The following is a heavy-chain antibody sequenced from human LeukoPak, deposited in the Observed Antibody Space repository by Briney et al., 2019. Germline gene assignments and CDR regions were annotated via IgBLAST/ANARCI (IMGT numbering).Heavy chain of an antibody. CDR3: ARGARHYYFDY. J-gene: IGHJ4*02. CDR2: IYYSGST. Sequence: PSETLSLTCTDSGGSISSYYWSWIRQPPGKGLEWIGYIYYSGSTNYNPSLKSRVTISVDTSKNQFSLKLSSVTAADTAVYYCARGARHYYFDYWGQGTLVTVSS. CDR1: GGSISSYY. D-gene: IGHD3-3*02. V-gene: IGHV4-59*01.